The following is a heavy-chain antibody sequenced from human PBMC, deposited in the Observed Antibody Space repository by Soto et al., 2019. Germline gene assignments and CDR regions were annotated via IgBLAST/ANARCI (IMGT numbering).Heavy chain of an antibody. V-gene: IGHV4-39*01. Sequence: QLQLQESGPGLVKPSETLSLTCTVSGGSISSSSYYWGWIRQPPGKGLEWIGSIYYSGSTYYNPSLKSRVTISVDTSKNQFSLKLSSVTAADTAVYYCARSPGIVAGYDAFDIWGQGTMVTVSS. CDR2: IYYSGST. CDR3: ARSPGIVAGYDAFDI. CDR1: GGSISSSSYY. J-gene: IGHJ3*02. D-gene: IGHD6-19*01.